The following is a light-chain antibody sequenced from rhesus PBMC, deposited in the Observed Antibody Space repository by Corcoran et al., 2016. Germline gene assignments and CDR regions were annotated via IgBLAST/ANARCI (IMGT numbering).Light chain of an antibody. Sequence: ETVVTQSPATLALSPGERATLSCRASQSVGSYLAWYQQKPGQAPRLLIDGASSRATGIPDRFRGSGSGTGVPLTISSLGPEDVGVYYCQQSSNLWTFGQGTKVEIK. J-gene: IGKJ1*01. CDR3: QQSSNLWT. V-gene: IGKV3-24*04. CDR2: GAS. CDR1: QSVGSY.